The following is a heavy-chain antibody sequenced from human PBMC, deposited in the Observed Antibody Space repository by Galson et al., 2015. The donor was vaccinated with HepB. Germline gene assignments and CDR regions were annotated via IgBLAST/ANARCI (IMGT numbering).Heavy chain of an antibody. CDR1: GFTFSSYG. Sequence: SLRLSCAASGFTFSSYGMHWVRQAPGKGLEWVAVIWNDGSNKYYADSVKGRFTISRDNSKNTLYLQMNSLRAEDTAVYYCARDAYSSSSGWFDTWGQGTLVTVSS. D-gene: IGHD6-6*01. CDR3: ARDAYSSSSGWFDT. V-gene: IGHV3-33*01. CDR2: IWNDGSNK. J-gene: IGHJ5*02.